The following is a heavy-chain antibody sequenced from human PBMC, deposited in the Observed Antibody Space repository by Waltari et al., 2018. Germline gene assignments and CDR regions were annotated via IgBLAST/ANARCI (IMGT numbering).Heavy chain of an antibody. D-gene: IGHD3-10*01. Sequence: QVHLVQSGAEVKKPGASVKVSCKASGYTFTGYYIQWVRRAPGQGLEWMGRINPNSGDTNYAQKVQGRVTITADTSTDTAYMELSSLRSEDTAVYYCATALGDRSSASRAFDIWGLGTMITVSS. J-gene: IGHJ3*02. CDR2: INPNSGDT. CDR1: GYTFTGYY. V-gene: IGHV1-2*06. CDR3: ATALGDRSSASRAFDI.